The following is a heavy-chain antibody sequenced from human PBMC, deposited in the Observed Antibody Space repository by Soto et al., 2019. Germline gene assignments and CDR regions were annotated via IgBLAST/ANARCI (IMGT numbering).Heavy chain of an antibody. CDR2: INHSGHT. CDR3: ARGLRYYGSGSHYGLDV. J-gene: IGHJ6*02. Sequence: PSETLSLTXAASGEAFSDFYWGWIRQPPGKGLEWIGEINHSGHTSYNPSLKSRVTISVDTSKNQFSLKLSSVTAADTAVYYCARGLRYYGSGSHYGLDVWGQGTTVTVSS. D-gene: IGHD3-10*01. CDR1: GEAFSDFY. V-gene: IGHV4-34*01.